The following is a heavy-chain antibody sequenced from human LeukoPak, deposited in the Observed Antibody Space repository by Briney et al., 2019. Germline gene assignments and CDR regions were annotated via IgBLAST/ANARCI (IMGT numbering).Heavy chain of an antibody. Sequence: PSETLSLTCTVSGGSIRSSSYYWGWIRQPPGKGLEWIGSIYYSGSTYYSPSLKSRVTISVDTSKNQFSLKLSSATAADTAVYFCARTMDSGSYYTFDIWGQGTMVTVSS. CDR2: IYYSGST. J-gene: IGHJ3*02. CDR3: ARTMDSGSYYTFDI. CDR1: GGSIRSSSYY. D-gene: IGHD1-26*01. V-gene: IGHV4-39*01.